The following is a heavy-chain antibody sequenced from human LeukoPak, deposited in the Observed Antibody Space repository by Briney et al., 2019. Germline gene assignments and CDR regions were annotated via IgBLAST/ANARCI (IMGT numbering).Heavy chain of an antibody. D-gene: IGHD5-18*01. CDR3: ARSDGYGLVGI. CDR2: INHGGRT. V-gene: IGHV4-34*01. Sequence: PSETLSLTCAVYNGSFNEYYWSWIRQSPGKGLEWIGEINHGGRTNYNPSLQSRVSISVDASQNQFSLTMTSVTAADTAVYYCARSDGYGLVGIWGQGTMVTVSS. J-gene: IGHJ3*02. CDR1: NGSFNEYY.